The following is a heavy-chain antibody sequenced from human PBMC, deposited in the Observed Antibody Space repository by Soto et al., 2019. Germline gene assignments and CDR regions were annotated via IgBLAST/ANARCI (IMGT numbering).Heavy chain of an antibody. V-gene: IGHV3-30*18. Sequence: QVQLVESGGGVVQPGRSLRLSCAASGFTFSSFGMHWVRQAPGRGLEWVSVISYDGGNEYYADSVKGRFAISRDNSKNTRYLQMNSLRAEDTAVYYCVKDKRIEVDCTGGTCYSDYFDYWGQGALVTVSS. CDR2: ISYDGGNE. D-gene: IGHD2-15*01. J-gene: IGHJ4*02. CDR3: VKDKRIEVDCTGGTCYSDYFDY. CDR1: GFTFSSFG.